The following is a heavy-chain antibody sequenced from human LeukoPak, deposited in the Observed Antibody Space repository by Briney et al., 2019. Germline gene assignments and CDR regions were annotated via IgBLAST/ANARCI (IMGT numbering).Heavy chain of an antibody. CDR2: INPNSGGT. CDR1: GYTFTGYY. CDR3: AGYSYGRNDAFDI. D-gene: IGHD5-18*01. V-gene: IGHV1-2*02. Sequence: WASVKVSCKASGYTFTGYYMHWVRQAPGQGLEWMGWINPNSGGTNYAQKFQGRVTMTRDTSISTAYMELSRLRSDDTAVYYCAGYSYGRNDAFDIWGQGTMVTVSS. J-gene: IGHJ3*02.